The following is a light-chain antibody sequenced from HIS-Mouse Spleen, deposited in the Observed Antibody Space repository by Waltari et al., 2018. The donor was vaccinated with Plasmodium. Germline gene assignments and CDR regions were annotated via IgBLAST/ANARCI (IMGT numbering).Light chain of an antibody. CDR3: SSYAGSNNLV. J-gene: IGLJ2*01. CDR1: SSDVGGCNY. CDR2: EVS. V-gene: IGLV2-8*01. Sequence: QSALTPPPSASGSPGQSVTISCTGTSSDVGGCNYVSWYQQHPGKAPKLMIYEVSKRPSGVPDRFSGSKSGNTASLTVSGLQAEDEADYYCSSYAGSNNLVFGGGTKLTVL.